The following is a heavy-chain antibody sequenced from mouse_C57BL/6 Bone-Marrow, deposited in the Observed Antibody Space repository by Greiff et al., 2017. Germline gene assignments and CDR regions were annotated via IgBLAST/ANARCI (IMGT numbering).Heavy chain of an antibody. CDR3: AIDRIVYPYFDV. CDR2: IHPSDSDT. J-gene: IGHJ1*03. Sequence: QVQLKQPGAELVKPGASVKVSCKASGYTFTSYWMHWVKQRPGQGLEWIGRIHPSDSDTNYNQKFKGKATLTVDKSSSTAYMQLSSLTSEDSAVYYCAIDRIVYPYFDVWGTGTTVTVSS. D-gene: IGHD2-1*01. V-gene: IGHV1-74*01. CDR1: GYTFTSYW.